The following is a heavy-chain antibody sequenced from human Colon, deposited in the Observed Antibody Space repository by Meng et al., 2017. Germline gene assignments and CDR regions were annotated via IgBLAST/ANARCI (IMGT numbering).Heavy chain of an antibody. CDR3: ARDRKHYGERGWFDP. J-gene: IGHJ5*02. Sequence: EAVPGLGQPSHTLSLTRTVSRGSISTGDYFWSVTRQPLGRCLEWIGYINYSGSTYSNASLKSRVTISIDWSKNQFSLRLISMTAADTAVYYCARDRKHYGERGWFDPWGQGTLVTVSS. CDR2: INYSGST. D-gene: IGHD4-17*01. V-gene: IGHV4-30-4*01. CDR1: RGSISTGDYF.